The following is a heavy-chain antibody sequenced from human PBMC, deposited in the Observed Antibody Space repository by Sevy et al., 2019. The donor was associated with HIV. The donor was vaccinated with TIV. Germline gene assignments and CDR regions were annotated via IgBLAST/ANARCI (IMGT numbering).Heavy chain of an antibody. D-gene: IGHD6-13*01. CDR2: INPNSGGT. CDR1: GYTFTDYY. J-gene: IGHJ5*02. V-gene: IGHV1-2*02. Sequence: ASVKVSCKASGYTFTDYYMHWVRQAPGQGLEWMGWINPNSGGTNYAQKFQGRVIMTRDTSISTAYMELSRLRSDDTAGYYCARDRVLEEFVSRGAPAVITWFDPWGQGTLVTVSS. CDR3: ARDRVLEEFVSRGAPAVITWFDP.